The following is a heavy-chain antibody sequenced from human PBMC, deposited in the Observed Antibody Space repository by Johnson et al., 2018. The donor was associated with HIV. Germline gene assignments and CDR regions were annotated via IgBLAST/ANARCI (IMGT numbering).Heavy chain of an antibody. J-gene: IGHJ3*02. CDR2: ISYDGSNK. CDR3: ARALEVGATTANEAFDI. Sequence: QMQLVESGGGVVQPGRSLRLSCAASGFTFSSYAMHWVRQAPGTGLEWVAVISYDGSNKYYADSVKGRFTLSRDNSKNTLYLQMNSLRAEDTAVYYCARALEVGATTANEAFDIWGQGTMVTVSS. D-gene: IGHD1-26*01. V-gene: IGHV3-30-3*01. CDR1: GFTFSSYA.